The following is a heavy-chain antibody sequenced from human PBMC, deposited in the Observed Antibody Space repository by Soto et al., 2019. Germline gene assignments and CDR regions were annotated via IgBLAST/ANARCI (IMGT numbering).Heavy chain of an antibody. CDR1: GFTFSDHY. CDR3: SIFAFWRGY. CDR2: ARNKAKNYTT. V-gene: IGHV3-72*01. Sequence: EVQLVESGGGLVQPGGSLRLSCVAYGFTFSDHYLDWVRQAPGKGLEWVGRARNKAKNYTTEYAASVKGRFTISRDDSKTSLYLQMNSLKTEDTAIYYCSIFAFWRGYWGQGTLVTVSS. J-gene: IGHJ4*02. D-gene: IGHD3-3*02.